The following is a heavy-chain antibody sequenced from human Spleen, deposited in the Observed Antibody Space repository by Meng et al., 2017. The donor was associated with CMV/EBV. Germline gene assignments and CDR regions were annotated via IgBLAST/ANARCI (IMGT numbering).Heavy chain of an antibody. CDR2: VSGSGGDT. D-gene: IGHD3-16*01. Sequence: GESLKISCAASGFTFSSYAMSWVRQAPGKGLECVSGVSGSGGDTYYADSVKGRFTISRDNAKNSLYLQMNSLRAEDMALYYCAKDMNYYYYYGMDVWGQGTTVTVSS. CDR3: AKDMNYYYYYGMDV. V-gene: IGHV3-23*01. J-gene: IGHJ6*02. CDR1: GFTFSSYA.